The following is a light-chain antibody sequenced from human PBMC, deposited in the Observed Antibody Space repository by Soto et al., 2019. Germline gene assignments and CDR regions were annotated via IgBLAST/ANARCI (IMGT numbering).Light chain of an antibody. V-gene: IGKV1-27*01. Sequence: DIQMTQSPSSLSASVGDRVTITCRASQGISNYLAWYQQNPGKVPKVLIYGASTLQSGVPSRFNGCGSGTDFTLTISSLQPEDVATYYCQKYNSAPFTFGPGTKVDFK. CDR3: QKYNSAPFT. CDR2: GAS. CDR1: QGISNY. J-gene: IGKJ3*01.